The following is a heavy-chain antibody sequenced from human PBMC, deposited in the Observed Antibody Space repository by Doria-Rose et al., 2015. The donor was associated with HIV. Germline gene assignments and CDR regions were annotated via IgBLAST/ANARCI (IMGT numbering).Heavy chain of an antibody. J-gene: IGHJ4*02. CDR2: IFSGDER. CDR1: GVSLSSPGMG. CDR3: ARIKSSRWYHKYYFDF. Sequence: QESGPVLVKPTETLTLTCTVSGVSLSSPGMGVSWIRQPPGKALEWLANIFSGDERSYKASLKIRLTISRGTSKSQVDLTMTDMDPVDTATYYCARIKSSRWYHKYYFDFWGQGTLVIVSA. D-gene: IGHD6-13*01. V-gene: IGHV2-26*01.